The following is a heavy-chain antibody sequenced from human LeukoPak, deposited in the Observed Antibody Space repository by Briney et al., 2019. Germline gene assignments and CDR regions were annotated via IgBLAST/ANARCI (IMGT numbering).Heavy chain of an antibody. CDR2: ITQDGSEI. CDR3: ARDTRGIFAD. D-gene: IGHD3-10*01. CDR1: RLTFSRYW. J-gene: IGHJ4*02. V-gene: IGHV3-7*01. Sequence: GGSLRLSRAASRLTFSRYWISWVRPAPGKGLEMVAHITQDGSEIHYADSVTSRFTSSIDKAKNSLYLQMNSLRVEDTAVYYCARDTRGIFADWGQGTLVTVSS.